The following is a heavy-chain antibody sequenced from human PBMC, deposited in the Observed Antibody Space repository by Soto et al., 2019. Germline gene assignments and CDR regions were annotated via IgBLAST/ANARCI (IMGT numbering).Heavy chain of an antibody. CDR1: GGSSSSYY. D-gene: IGHD2-15*01. CDR2: IYYTGST. Sequence: QVQLQESGPGLVKPSETLSLTCTGSGGSSSSYYWSWIRQPPGKGLQRIGYIYYTGSTNYNPSLKSRVTISVDTSKHQFSLKLSSLTAADPAVYYCARGPPRYCSGGSCYGVDYWGQGTLVTVSS. CDR3: ARGPPRYCSGGSCYGVDY. V-gene: IGHV4-59*01. J-gene: IGHJ4*02.